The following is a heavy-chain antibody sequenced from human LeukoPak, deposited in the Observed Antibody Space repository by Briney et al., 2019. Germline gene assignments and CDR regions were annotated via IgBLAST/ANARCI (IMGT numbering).Heavy chain of an antibody. Sequence: GGSLRLSCSASGFNFNNYAMNWVRQAPGKGLEYVSAISSNGGSTYYADSVKGRCTIPRDNSKNTLYLQMSSLRAEDTAVYYCGLAAYYYDSSGSDDAFDIWGQGTMVIVSS. CDR3: GLAAYYYDSSGSDDAFDI. V-gene: IGHV3-64D*08. D-gene: IGHD3-22*01. CDR1: GFNFNNYA. J-gene: IGHJ3*02. CDR2: ISSNGGST.